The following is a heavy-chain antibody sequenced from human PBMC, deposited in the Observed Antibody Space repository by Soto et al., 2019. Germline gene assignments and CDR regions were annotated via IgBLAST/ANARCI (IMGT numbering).Heavy chain of an antibody. CDR3: ARLRSSGITFFHH. CDR1: GYSFTSFW. J-gene: IGHJ1*01. CDR2: TDHTDSST. D-gene: IGHD6-19*01. V-gene: IGHV5-10-1*01. Sequence: GESLKLFFKGSGYSFTSFWISWGRQIPGKGMEWMGRTDHTDSSTNYTPSFQGHFTISADKAISTPYLQWSSLKASDTAMYYCARLRSSGITFFHHWGQGTLVTVSS.